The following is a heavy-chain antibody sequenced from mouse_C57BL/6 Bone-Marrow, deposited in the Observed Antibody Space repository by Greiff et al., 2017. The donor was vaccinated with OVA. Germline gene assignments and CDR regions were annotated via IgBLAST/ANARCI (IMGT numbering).Heavy chain of an antibody. CDR2: ISDGGSYT. Sequence: EVQLVESGGGLVKPGGSLKLSCAASGFTFSSYAMSWVRQTPEKRLEWVATISDGGSYTYYPDNVKGRFTISRDNAKNNLYLQMSHLKSEDTAMYYCARDPPPNYWGQGTTLTVSS. CDR1: GFTFSSYA. CDR3: ARDPPPNY. V-gene: IGHV5-4*01. J-gene: IGHJ2*01.